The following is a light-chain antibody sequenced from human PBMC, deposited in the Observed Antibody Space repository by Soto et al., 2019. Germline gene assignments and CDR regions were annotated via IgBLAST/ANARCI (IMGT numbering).Light chain of an antibody. J-gene: IGKJ1*01. Sequence: EIVLTQSPGTLSLSPGQRATLSCRASQSVSSNYLAWYQQKPGQAPRLLIHGASSRATAIPDRFSGSGSGTDFTLTISRLEPEDFAVYYCQQYGSSGMFGQGTKVDIK. V-gene: IGKV3-20*01. CDR2: GAS. CDR3: QQYGSSGM. CDR1: QSVSSNY.